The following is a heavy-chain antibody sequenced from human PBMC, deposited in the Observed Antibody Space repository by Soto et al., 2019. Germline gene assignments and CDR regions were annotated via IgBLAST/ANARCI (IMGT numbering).Heavy chain of an antibody. CDR2: MNPNRGNT. Sequence: QVQLVQSGAEVKKPGASVKVSCKASGYTFTSFDINWVRQATGQGLEWMGWMNPNRGNTGYAQKFQGRVTMTRNTAKSTAYMELSSLRSEDTAVYYCARAYTWGVAVAGTWGQGTLVTVSS. J-gene: IGHJ4*02. CDR3: ARAYTWGVAVAGT. D-gene: IGHD6-19*01. V-gene: IGHV1-8*01. CDR1: GYTFTSFD.